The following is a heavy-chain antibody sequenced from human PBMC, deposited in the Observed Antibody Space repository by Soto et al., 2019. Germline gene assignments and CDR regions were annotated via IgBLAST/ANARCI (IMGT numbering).Heavy chain of an antibody. J-gene: IGHJ4*02. CDR3: ARRALPHAFVDY. D-gene: IGHD2-15*01. V-gene: IGHV3-23*01. Sequence: GGSLRLSCAASGFTFSNSAMSWVRQAPGKGLEWVSVISGSGDFTFYGDSVKGRFTISRDSSKNTVYLQMNSLRVEDTALYFCARRALPHAFVDYWGQGTLVTVSS. CDR1: GFTFSNSA. CDR2: ISGSGDFT.